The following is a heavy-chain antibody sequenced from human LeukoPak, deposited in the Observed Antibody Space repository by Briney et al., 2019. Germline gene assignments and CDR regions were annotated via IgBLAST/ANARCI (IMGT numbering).Heavy chain of an antibody. CDR1: GGSISSYY. V-gene: IGHV4-34*01. Sequence: TSETLSLTCTVSGGSISSYYWSWIRQPPGKGLEWIGEINHSGSTNYNPSLKSRVTISVDTSKNQFSLKLSSVTAADTAVYYCARGFGYSSGWPFDYWGQGTLVTVSS. CDR2: INHSGST. D-gene: IGHD6-19*01. J-gene: IGHJ4*02. CDR3: ARGFGYSSGWPFDY.